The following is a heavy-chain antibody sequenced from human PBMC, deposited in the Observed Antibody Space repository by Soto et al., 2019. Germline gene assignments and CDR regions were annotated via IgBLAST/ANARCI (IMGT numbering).Heavy chain of an antibody. J-gene: IGHJ6*02. Sequence: SDTLYLTCTVSCSSIIDSNDHWGWIRQSPGQGLEWIGSFHNSGSLHYNPPFKSRATISVDTPKNQFSLKVNSVIAADTAVYYCACIFSGGYSYGFYYYGMDVWGQGTTVT. CDR2: FHNSGSL. CDR1: CSSIIDSNDH. CDR3: ACIFSGGYSYGFYYYGMDV. V-gene: IGHV4-39*01. D-gene: IGHD5-18*01.